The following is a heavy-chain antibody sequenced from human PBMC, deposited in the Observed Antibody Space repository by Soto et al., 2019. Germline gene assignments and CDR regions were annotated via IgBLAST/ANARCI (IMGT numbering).Heavy chain of an antibody. V-gene: IGHV3-74*01. J-gene: IGHJ4*02. D-gene: IGHD3-10*01. CDR2: INTDETAT. CDR3: TRLGYGSANVFDS. CDR1: GFTFTNYW. Sequence: EVQLVESGGGLVQPGGSLRLSCAASGFTFTNYWMHWVRQARGKGLVWISRINTDETATHYADSVKARFTISRDNAKNTLYLQMNNLRAEDTAAYYCTRLGYGSANVFDSWGQGTLVTVSS.